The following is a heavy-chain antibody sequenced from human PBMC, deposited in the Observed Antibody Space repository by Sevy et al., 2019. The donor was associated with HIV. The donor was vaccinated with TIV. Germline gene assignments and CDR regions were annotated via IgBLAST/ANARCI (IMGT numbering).Heavy chain of an antibody. CDR3: ARARLSGSYLSG. CDR1: GGSISSYY. CDR2: IYYSGRT. J-gene: IGHJ4*02. Sequence: SETLSLTCTVSGGSISSYYWSWIRQPPGKGLEWIGYIYYSGRTNYNPSLKSRVTISVDTSKNQFSLKLSSVTAADTAVYYCARARLSGSYLSGWGQGTLVTVSS. D-gene: IGHD1-26*01. V-gene: IGHV4-59*08.